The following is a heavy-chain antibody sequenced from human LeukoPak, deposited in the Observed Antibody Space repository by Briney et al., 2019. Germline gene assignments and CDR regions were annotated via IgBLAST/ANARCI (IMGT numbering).Heavy chain of an antibody. CDR3: ARGYSNTVTTLTYPLAAYYYYGMDV. V-gene: IGHV1-8*01. J-gene: IGHJ6*02. Sequence: ASVKVSCKASGYTFTSYDINWVRQATGQGLEWMGWMNPNSGNTGYAQKFQGRVTMTRNTSISTAYMELSSLRSEDTAVYYCARGYSNTVTTLTYPLAAYYYYGMDVWGQGTTVTVSS. CDR2: MNPNSGNT. CDR1: GYTFTSYD. D-gene: IGHD4-17*01.